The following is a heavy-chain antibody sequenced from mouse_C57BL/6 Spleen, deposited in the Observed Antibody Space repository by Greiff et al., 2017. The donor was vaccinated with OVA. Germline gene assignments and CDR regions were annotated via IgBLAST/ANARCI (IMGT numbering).Heavy chain of an antibody. D-gene: IGHD1-1*01. V-gene: IGHV14-3*01. CDR3: AYYYGSSPYAMDY. J-gene: IGHJ4*01. CDR1: GFNIKNTY. Sequence: VQLQQSVAELVRPGASVKLSCTASGFNIKNTYMHWVKQRPEQGLEWIGRIDPANGNTKYAPKFQGKATITADTSSNTAYLQRSILTSEDTAIYYSAYYYGSSPYAMDYWGQGTSVTVSS. CDR2: IDPANGNT.